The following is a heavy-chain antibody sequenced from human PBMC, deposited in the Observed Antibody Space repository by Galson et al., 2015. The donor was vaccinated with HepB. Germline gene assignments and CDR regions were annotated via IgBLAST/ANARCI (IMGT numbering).Heavy chain of an antibody. V-gene: IGHV2-70*11. Sequence: PALVKPTQTLTLTCTFSGFSLSTSGMCVSWIRQPPGKALEWLARIDWDDDKYYSTSLKTRLTIPKDTSKNQVVLTMTNMDPVDTATYYCARVRLTYYYDSSGYEFDYWGQGTLVTVSS. CDR2: IDWDDDK. CDR1: GFSLSTSGMC. J-gene: IGHJ4*02. CDR3: ARVRLTYYYDSSGYEFDY. D-gene: IGHD3-22*01.